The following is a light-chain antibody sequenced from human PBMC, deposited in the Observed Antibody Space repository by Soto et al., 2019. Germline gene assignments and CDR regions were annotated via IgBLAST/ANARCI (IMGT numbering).Light chain of an antibody. Sequence: DIQMTQSPSSLSASVGDGVNITCRASQGIKNDLAWYQQKPGKAPKRLIYAVSSLQSGVPSRFSDSGSGTEFTLTISSLQPEDVATYYCLQHHSYPQTFGQGTKVDIK. CDR3: LQHHSYPQT. CDR2: AVS. V-gene: IGKV1-17*01. CDR1: QGIKND. J-gene: IGKJ1*01.